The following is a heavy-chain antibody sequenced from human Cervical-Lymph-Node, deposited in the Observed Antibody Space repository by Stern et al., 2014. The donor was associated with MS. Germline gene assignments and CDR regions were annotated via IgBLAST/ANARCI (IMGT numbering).Heavy chain of an antibody. CDR2: IVPILGRA. CDR3: AREHHGGNFAS. V-gene: IGHV1-69*01. Sequence: VQLVESGAEVRKPGSSVKVSCKASGATFRTNAISWLRQAPGQGPEWMGAIVPILGRANYVQKLRGRLTITADESASTAYMELRSLRSEDTAVYYCAREHHGGNFASWGQGTLVTVSS. D-gene: IGHD4-23*01. CDR1: GATFRTNA. J-gene: IGHJ5*02.